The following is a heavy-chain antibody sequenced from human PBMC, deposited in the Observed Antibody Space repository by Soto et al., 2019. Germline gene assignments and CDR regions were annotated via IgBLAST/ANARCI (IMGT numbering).Heavy chain of an antibody. V-gene: IGHV1-18*01. D-gene: IGHD2-21*02. J-gene: IGHJ6*02. CDR1: GYTFTSYG. Sequence: QVQLVQSGGEVRKPGASVTVSCKASGYTFTSYGISWVRQAPGQGLEWMGWISGYNGKTNYAQKVQDRVTMTTDTYTNTVYLQLRSLRFDDTAVYYCAREGDVPYYYYGMDVWGQGTTVTVSS. CDR3: AREGDVPYYYYGMDV. CDR2: ISGYNGKT.